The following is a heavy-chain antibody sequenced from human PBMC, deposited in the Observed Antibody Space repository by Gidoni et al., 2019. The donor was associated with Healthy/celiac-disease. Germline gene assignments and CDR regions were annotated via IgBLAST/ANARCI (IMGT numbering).Heavy chain of an antibody. CDR3: ARDGTMVRGVIPDY. V-gene: IGHV3-30-3*01. D-gene: IGHD3-10*01. CDR2: LSYDGSNK. Sequence: QVQLMESGGGVVQHGRSLRLSCAASGLTFSSYAMHWVRQAPGKGLEWVAVLSYDGSNKYYADSVKCRFTISRDNSKNTLYLQMNSLRAEDTAVYYCARDGTMVRGVIPDYWGQGTLVTVSS. CDR1: GLTFSSYA. J-gene: IGHJ4*02.